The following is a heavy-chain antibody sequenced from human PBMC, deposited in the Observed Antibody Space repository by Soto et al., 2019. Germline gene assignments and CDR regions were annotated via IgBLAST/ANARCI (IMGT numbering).Heavy chain of an antibody. CDR2: FDPEDGET. J-gene: IGHJ4*02. CDR1: GYTLTELS. CDR3: ATHPLIVVAARYYFDY. D-gene: IGHD2-15*01. Sequence: ASVKVSCKVSGYTLTELSMHWVRQAPGKGLEWMGGFDPEDGETIYAQKFQGRVTMTEDTSTDTAYMELSSLRSEDTAVYYCATHPLIVVAARYYFDYWGQGTLVTVSS. V-gene: IGHV1-24*01.